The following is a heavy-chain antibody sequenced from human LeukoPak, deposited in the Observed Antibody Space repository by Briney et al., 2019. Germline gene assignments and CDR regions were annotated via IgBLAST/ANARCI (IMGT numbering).Heavy chain of an antibody. J-gene: IGHJ4*02. D-gene: IGHD5-18*01. Sequence: GGSLRLSCAASGFTFSSYNMNWVRKAPGKGLEWVSSISSSSSYIYYADSVKGRFTISRDNAKNSLYLQMNSLRAEDTAVYYCARDHRDTAMPFDYWGQGTLVTVSS. CDR3: ARDHRDTAMPFDY. V-gene: IGHV3-21*01. CDR1: GFTFSSYN. CDR2: ISSSSSYI.